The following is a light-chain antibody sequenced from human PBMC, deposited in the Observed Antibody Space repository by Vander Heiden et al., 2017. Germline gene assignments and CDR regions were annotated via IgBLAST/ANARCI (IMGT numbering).Light chain of an antibody. Sequence: DIHMTQSPSSLSASVGDTVIITCRASQSISSWLAWYQQKPGKAPKLLIYKASILKSGVPSRFSGSGSGTEYTLTINSLQPDDCATYYCQHVKAYPVTFGRGTKVGIK. CDR2: KAS. CDR1: QSISSW. CDR3: QHVKAYPVT. J-gene: IGKJ4*01. V-gene: IGKV1-5*03.